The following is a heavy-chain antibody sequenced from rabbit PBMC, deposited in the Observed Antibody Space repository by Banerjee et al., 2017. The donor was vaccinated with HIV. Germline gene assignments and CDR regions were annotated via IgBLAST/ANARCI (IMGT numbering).Heavy chain of an antibody. CDR2: GYGGSSGNT. D-gene: IGHD4-1*01. J-gene: IGHJ4*01. CDR3: ARVGFGSDWGVYGL. V-gene: IGHV1S45*01. Sequence: QEQLVESGGGLVTLGGSLTLTCTASGFTISSSYWICWVRQAPGRGLEWIACGYGGSSGNTYYASWAKGRFTMSKTSSTTVTLQMTSLTAADTATYFCARVGFGSDWGVYGLWGPGTLVTVS. CDR1: GFTISSSYW.